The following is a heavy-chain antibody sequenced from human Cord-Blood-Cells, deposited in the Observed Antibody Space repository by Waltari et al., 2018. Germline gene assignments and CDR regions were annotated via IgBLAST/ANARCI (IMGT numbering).Heavy chain of an antibody. J-gene: IGHJ4*02. CDR2: ISYDGSNK. V-gene: IGHV3-30*18. Sequence: QVQLVESGGGVVQPGRSLSLSCAASGFTFISSGMHWVRQAPGKGLEWVAVISYDGSNKYYADSVKGRFTISRDNSKNTLYLQMNSLRAEDTAVYYCAKDGNWNYDYWGQGTLVTVSS. CDR1: GFTFISSG. CDR3: AKDGNWNYDY. D-gene: IGHD1-7*01.